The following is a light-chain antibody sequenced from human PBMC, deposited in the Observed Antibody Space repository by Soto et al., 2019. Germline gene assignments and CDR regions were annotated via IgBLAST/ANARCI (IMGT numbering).Light chain of an antibody. Sequence: LTQAASVSGSPGQSVTIACSGTISDVGSYDHVAWYQQFPGKTPKLMIYEVSNRPSGVSSHFSGSKYGNTASLTISGLQAEDEADYYCISYTGSSTSYVFGSGTKVTVL. V-gene: IGLV2-14*01. CDR3: ISYTGSSTSYV. CDR2: EVS. J-gene: IGLJ1*01. CDR1: ISDVGSYDH.